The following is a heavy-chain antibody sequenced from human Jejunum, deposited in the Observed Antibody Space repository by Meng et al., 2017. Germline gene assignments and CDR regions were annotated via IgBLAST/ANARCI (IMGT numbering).Heavy chain of an antibody. Sequence: GPVVHSGAEGKKPGVLVKVSCQTSVYDFSRLWISWVGKGPGQGHEVVGWNRPFKCKTKYGKKLQGRVTMTTDTSTSTAYMELRSLRSDDTAVYYCARDGVSFTMVRGGTYWGQGTLVTVSS. J-gene: IGHJ4*02. D-gene: IGHD3-10*01. V-gene: IGHV1-18*01. CDR2: NRPFKCKT. CDR3: ARDGVSFTMVRGGTY. CDR1: VYDFSRLW.